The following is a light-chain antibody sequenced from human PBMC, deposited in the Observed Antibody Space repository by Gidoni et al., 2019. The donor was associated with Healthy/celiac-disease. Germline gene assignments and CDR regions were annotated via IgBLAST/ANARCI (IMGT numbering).Light chain of an antibody. Sequence: QSALTQPASVSGSPGQSLTLSCTGTRSAVGGYNYVSWYQQHPGTAPKLMIYDVSNRPSGVSNRFSGSKSGNTASLTISGLQAEDEADYYCSSYTSSSVVFGGGTKLTVL. J-gene: IGLJ2*01. CDR1: RSAVGGYNY. CDR2: DVS. V-gene: IGLV2-14*01. CDR3: SSYTSSSVV.